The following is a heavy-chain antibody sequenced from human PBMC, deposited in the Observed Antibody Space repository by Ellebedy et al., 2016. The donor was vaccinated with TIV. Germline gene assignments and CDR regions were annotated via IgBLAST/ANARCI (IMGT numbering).Heavy chain of an antibody. CDR3: ARAKVVVSDPLDY. D-gene: IGHD3-22*01. J-gene: IGHJ4*01. CDR2: ISYDGSNK. Sequence: GESLKISCVASGFSFSSYALHWVRQAPGKGLEWVAVISYDGSNKYYADSVKGRFTISRDNSKNTLYLQMNSLRAEDTAVYYCARAKVVVSDPLDYWGLGTLVTVSS. V-gene: IGHV3-30*01. CDR1: GFSFSSYA.